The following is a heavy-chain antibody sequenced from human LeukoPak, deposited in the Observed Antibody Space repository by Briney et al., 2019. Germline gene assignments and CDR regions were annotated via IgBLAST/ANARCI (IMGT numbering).Heavy chain of an antibody. CDR2: IYYSGNT. D-gene: IGHD1-1*01. J-gene: IGHJ4*02. CDR3: ARHENRNDGFDY. Sequence: SETLSLTCIVSGGSISRNSYYWGWIRQPPGKGLEWIGSIYYSGNTYYNPSLKSRVTISVDRSKNQFSLKLSSVTAADTAVYYCARHENRNDGFDYWGQGTLVTVSS. V-gene: IGHV4-39*01. CDR1: GGSISRNSYY.